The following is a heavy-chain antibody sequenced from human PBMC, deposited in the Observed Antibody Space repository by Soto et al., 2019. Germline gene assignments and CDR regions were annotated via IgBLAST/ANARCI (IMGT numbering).Heavy chain of an antibody. CDR1: GFTFDDYA. Sequence: SLRLSCAASGFTFDDYAMHWVRQAPGKGLEWVSGISWNSGSIGYADSVKGRFTISRDNAKNSLYLQMNSLRAEDTALYYCAKGFGTTYFDYWGQGTLVTVSS. V-gene: IGHV3-9*01. J-gene: IGHJ4*02. D-gene: IGHD3-10*01. CDR2: ISWNSGSI. CDR3: AKGFGTTYFDY.